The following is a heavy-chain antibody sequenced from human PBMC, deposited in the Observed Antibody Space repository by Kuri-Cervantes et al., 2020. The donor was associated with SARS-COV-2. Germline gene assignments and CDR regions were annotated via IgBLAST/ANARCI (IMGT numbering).Heavy chain of an antibody. Sequence: LSLTCAASGFSFINAWMSWVRQAPGKGLEWVSGISGSGGSAYYADSVKGRFTISRDNSKNTLYLQLNSLRAEDAAVYYCTKDRDSSLVEYNWFDPWGQGTLVTVSS. CDR1: GFSFINAW. CDR3: TKDRDSSLVEYNWFDP. V-gene: IGHV3-23*01. D-gene: IGHD2-8*02. CDR2: ISGSGGSA. J-gene: IGHJ5*02.